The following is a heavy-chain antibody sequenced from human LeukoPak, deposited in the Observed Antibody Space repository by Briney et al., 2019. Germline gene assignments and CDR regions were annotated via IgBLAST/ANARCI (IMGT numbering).Heavy chain of an antibody. Sequence: GSLRLSCAASGFTFSSYEMNWVRQAPGKGLEWVSYISSSGSTIYYADSVKGRFTISRGNAKNSLYLQMNSLRAEDTAVYYCARSSTSCDYWGQGTLVTVSS. D-gene: IGHD2-2*01. CDR3: ARSSTSCDY. V-gene: IGHV3-48*03. CDR1: GFTFSSYE. J-gene: IGHJ4*02. CDR2: ISSSGSTI.